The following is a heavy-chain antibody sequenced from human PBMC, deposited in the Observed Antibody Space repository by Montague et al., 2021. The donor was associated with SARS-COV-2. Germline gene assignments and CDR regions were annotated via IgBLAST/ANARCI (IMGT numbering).Heavy chain of an antibody. CDR3: ARDLHDTSGSTYLTPFRFEP. CDR2: IYSGST. D-gene: IGHD3-22*01. V-gene: IGHV4-39*07. Sequence: SETLSLTCTVSGGSINSSGYYWGWIRQPPGKGLEWIGSIYSGSTYYNPSLKSRVTISVDTSKNQFSLKLSSVTAADTAVFYCARDLHDTSGSTYLTPFRFEPWGQGTLVTVSS. CDR1: GGSINSSGYY. J-gene: IGHJ5*02.